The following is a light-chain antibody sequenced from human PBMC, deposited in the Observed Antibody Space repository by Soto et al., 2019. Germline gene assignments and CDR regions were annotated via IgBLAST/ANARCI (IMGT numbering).Light chain of an antibody. Sequence: DIQMTQSPSSLSAFVGGRVTITCRASQDIGNFLACYQQKPGKVPKLLIYAASTLQSGVPSRFSGSGSETDFTLTISSLQPEDAATYYCQKCKVAPFTFGGGTKVDIK. CDR2: AAS. V-gene: IGKV1-27*01. CDR1: QDIGNF. CDR3: QKCKVAPFT. J-gene: IGKJ4*01.